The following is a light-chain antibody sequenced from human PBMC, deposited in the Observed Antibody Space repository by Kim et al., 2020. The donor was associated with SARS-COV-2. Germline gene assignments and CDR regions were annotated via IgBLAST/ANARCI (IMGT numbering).Light chain of an antibody. J-gene: IGKJ1*01. CDR3: QQCFSTST. Sequence: SASAGDTITITCRASQNIYNYINWYQQKPGGVPKLLIYSASTLQSGIPSRFSGSGSGTDYTLTISSLQPEDCAIYYCQQCFSTSTFGQGTRVDIK. CDR2: SAS. V-gene: IGKV1-39*01. CDR1: QNIYNY.